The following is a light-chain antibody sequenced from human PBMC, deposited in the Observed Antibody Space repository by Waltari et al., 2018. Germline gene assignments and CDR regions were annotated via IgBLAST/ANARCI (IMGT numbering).Light chain of an antibody. V-gene: IGKV4-1*01. CDR1: QSLLYRANNKNY. CDR2: WAS. CDR3: QQYYNSPLT. Sequence: DIVMTQSPDSLAVSLGERATIKCKSGQSLLYRANNKNYLAWYQQKPGQPPKRLIYWASTRDSGVPDRFSGSGSGTDFTLTIRSLQAEDVAVYYCQQYYNSPLTFGGGTKVEL. J-gene: IGKJ4*01.